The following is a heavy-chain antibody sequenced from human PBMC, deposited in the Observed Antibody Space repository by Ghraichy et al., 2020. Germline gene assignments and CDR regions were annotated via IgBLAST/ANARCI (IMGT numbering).Heavy chain of an antibody. CDR1: GFTFSSYD. V-gene: IGHV3-13*01. CDR3: ARGIGYSSGWSHPYYFDY. Sequence: GGSLRLSCAASGFTFSSYDMHWVRQATGKGLEWVSAIGTAGDTYYPGSVKGRFTISRENAKNSLYLQMNSLRAGDTAVYYCARGIGYSSGWSHPYYFDYWGQGTLVTVSS. J-gene: IGHJ4*02. CDR2: IGTAGDT. D-gene: IGHD6-19*01.